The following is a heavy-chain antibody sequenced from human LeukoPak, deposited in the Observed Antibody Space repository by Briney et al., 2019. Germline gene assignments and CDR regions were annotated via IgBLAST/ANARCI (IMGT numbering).Heavy chain of an antibody. V-gene: IGHV3-30*18. CDR2: ISYDGSNK. D-gene: IGHD3-22*01. J-gene: IGHJ4*02. CDR1: GFTFSSYG. CDR3: AKDLYYYDSSSLGFDY. Sequence: GGSLRLSCAASGFTFSSYGMHWVRQAPGKGQEWVEVISYDGSNKYYADSVKGRFTISRDNSKNTLYLQMNSLRAEDTAVYYCAKDLYYYDSSSLGFDYWGQGTLVTVSS.